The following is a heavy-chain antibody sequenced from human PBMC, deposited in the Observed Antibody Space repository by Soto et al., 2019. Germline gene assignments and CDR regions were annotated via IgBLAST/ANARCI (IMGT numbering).Heavy chain of an antibody. D-gene: IGHD6-19*01. CDR2: IYWNDDT. Sequence: QITLKESGPTLVKPTQTLTLTCTFSGFSLSTSGVGVGWIRQPPGKALEWLALIYWNDDTRYSPSLKSRLTIPQDTSKNPVVLTMTNMDPVDTATYCRAHRFVVAGTFDYWGQGTLVTVSS. J-gene: IGHJ4*02. V-gene: IGHV2-5*01. CDR3: AHRFVVAGTFDY. CDR1: GFSLSTSGVG.